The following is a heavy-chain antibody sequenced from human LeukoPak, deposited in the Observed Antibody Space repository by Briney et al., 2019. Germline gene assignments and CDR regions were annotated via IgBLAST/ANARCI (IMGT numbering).Heavy chain of an antibody. CDR3: ASAVTHADWYFDL. J-gene: IGHJ2*01. V-gene: IGHV3-21*01. CDR1: GFTFSSYS. Sequence: PGGSLRLSCAASGFTFSSYSMNWVRQAPGKGLEWVSSISSSSSYIYYADSVKGRFTISRDNAKNSLYLQMNSLGAEDTAVYYCASAVTHADWYFDLWGRGTLVTVSS. CDR2: ISSSSSYI. D-gene: IGHD4-17*01.